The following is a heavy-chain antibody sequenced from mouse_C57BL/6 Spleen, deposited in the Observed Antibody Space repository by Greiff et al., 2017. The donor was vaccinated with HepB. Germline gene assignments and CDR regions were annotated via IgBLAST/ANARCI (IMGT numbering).Heavy chain of an antibody. V-gene: IGHV1-26*01. CDR3: AREEGYGNGGMDY. Sequence: EVQLQQSGPELVKPGASVKISCKASGYTFTDYYMNWVKQSHGKSLEWIGDINPNNGGTSYNQKFKGKATLTVDKSSSTAYMELRSLTSEDSAVYYCAREEGYGNGGMDYWGQGTSVTVSS. J-gene: IGHJ4*01. D-gene: IGHD2-1*01. CDR1: GYTFTDYY. CDR2: INPNNGGT.